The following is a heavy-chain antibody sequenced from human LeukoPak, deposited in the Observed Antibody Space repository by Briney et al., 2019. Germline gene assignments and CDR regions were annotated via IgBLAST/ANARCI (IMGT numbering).Heavy chain of an antibody. CDR1: GYTFTGYY. D-gene: IGHD2-2*01. CDR2: INPNSGGT. V-gene: IGHV1-2*02. Sequence: ASVKVSCKASGYTFTGYYMHWVRQAPGQGLEWMGWINPNSGGTNYAQKSQGRVTMTRDTSISTAYMELSRLRSDDTAVYYCARGDIVVVPATYNWFDPWGQGTLVTVSS. J-gene: IGHJ5*02. CDR3: ARGDIVVVPATYNWFDP.